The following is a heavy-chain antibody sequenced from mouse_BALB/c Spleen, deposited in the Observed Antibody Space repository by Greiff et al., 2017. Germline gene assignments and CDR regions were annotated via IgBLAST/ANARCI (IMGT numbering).Heavy chain of an antibody. CDR1: GFTFSSYG. CDR3: ARHDGNLAWFAY. J-gene: IGHJ3*01. D-gene: IGHD2-3*01. V-gene: IGHV5-6*02. CDR2: ISSGGSYT. Sequence: DVKLVESGGDLVKPGGSLKLSCAASGFTFSSYGMSWVRQTPDKRLEWVATISSGGSYTYYPDSVKGRFTISRDNAKNTLYLQMSSLKSEDTAMYYCARHDGNLAWFAYWGQGTLVTVSA.